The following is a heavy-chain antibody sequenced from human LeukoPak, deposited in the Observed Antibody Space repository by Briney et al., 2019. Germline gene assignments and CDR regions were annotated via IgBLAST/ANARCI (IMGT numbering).Heavy chain of an antibody. J-gene: IGHJ6*03. CDR3: ARVSLPARFMRNYYYYYMDV. D-gene: IGHD6-6*01. Sequence: PGGSLRLSCAASGFTFSSYAMHWVRQTPGKGLEWVAVISYDGSNRYYADSVKGRFTISRDNSKNTLYLQMYSLRAEDTAIYYCARVSLPARFMRNYYYYYMDVWGKGTTVTVSS. CDR1: GFTFSSYA. CDR2: ISYDGSNR. V-gene: IGHV3-30*04.